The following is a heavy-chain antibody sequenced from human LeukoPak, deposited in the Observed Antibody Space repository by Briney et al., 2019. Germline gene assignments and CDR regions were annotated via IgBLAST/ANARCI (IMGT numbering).Heavy chain of an antibody. V-gene: IGHV4-59*01. D-gene: IGHD1-26*01. CDR1: GGTISNYY. CDR3: ARDRRRDLLHAFDI. Sequence: KPSETLSLTCTVSGGTISNYYWSWIRQPPGKGLEWIAYIDYSGSTNYNPSLKSRVTISVDASKNQFSLNLRSVTPADTAVYYCARDRRRDLLHAFDIWGQGRMVTVSS. CDR2: IDYSGST. J-gene: IGHJ3*02.